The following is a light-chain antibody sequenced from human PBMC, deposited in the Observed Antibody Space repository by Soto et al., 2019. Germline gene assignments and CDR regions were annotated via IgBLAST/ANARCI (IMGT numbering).Light chain of an antibody. J-gene: IGKJ4*01. Sequence: ASQGIGSYLAWYQQKPGKAPKLLIYAASTLQSGVPSRFSGSGSGTEFTLTISSLQPEDFATYSCQQVNSYPLTFGGGTKVDIK. CDR1: QGIGSY. CDR3: QQVNSYPLT. V-gene: IGKV1-9*01. CDR2: AAS.